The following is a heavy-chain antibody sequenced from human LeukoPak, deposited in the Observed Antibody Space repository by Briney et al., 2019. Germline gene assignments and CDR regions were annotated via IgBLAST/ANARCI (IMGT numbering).Heavy chain of an antibody. J-gene: IGHJ4*02. Sequence: GGSLRLSCAASGFSISIAWMSWVRQAPGKGLEWVSSISSSSSYIYYADSVKGRFTISRDNAKNSLYLQMNSLRAEDTAVYYCASSSGYSYGLGYWGQGTLVTVSS. V-gene: IGHV3-21*01. D-gene: IGHD5-18*01. CDR1: GFSISIAW. CDR2: ISSSSSYI. CDR3: ASSSGYSYGLGY.